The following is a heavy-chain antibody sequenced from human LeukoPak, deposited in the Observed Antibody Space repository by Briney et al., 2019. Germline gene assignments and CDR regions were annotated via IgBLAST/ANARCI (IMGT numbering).Heavy chain of an antibody. V-gene: IGHV4-59*01. J-gene: IGHJ4*02. Sequence: PSETLSLTCTASGGSFSSYYWSWIRQPPGKGLEWIGRIYYNGTTTYNPSLKSRVSILVDTTKNQLSLKQSSVTAADTAGSYCAGALWRGYSYGWVDYWGQGTLVTVSS. CDR3: AGALWRGYSYGWVDY. CDR2: IYYNGTT. D-gene: IGHD5-18*01. CDR1: GGSFSSYY.